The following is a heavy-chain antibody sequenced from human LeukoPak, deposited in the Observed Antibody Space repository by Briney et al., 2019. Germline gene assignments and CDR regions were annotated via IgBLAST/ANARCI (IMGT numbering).Heavy chain of an antibody. CDR2: IYSGNST. CDR3: ARETYYYDSGSSPALDV. Sequence: PGGSLRLSCAASGFTVSSNYMSWVRQAPGKGLEWVSVIYSGNSTYYADSVKGRFTISRDNSKNTLYLQMNSLRAEDTAVYYCARETYYYDSGSSPALDVWGQGTTVTVSS. V-gene: IGHV3-53*01. D-gene: IGHD3-10*01. J-gene: IGHJ6*02. CDR1: GFTVSSNY.